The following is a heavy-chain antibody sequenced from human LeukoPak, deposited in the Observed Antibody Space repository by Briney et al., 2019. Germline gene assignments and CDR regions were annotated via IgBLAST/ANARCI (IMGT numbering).Heavy chain of an antibody. D-gene: IGHD1-26*01. CDR3: SRDTGSYYSFGMDV. CDR1: GYAFTTNG. J-gene: IGHJ6*02. Sequence: AASVKVSCKASGYAFTTNGISWVRQAPGQGLEWMGWINTYNGNTNYAQKFQGRVSMTTDTSTSTVYTELRSLRSDDTAVYYCSRDTGSYYSFGMDVWGQGTTVTVSS. CDR2: INTYNGNT. V-gene: IGHV1-18*01.